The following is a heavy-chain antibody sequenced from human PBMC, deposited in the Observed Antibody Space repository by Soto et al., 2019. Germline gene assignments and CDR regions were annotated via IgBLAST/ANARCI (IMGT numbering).Heavy chain of an antibody. D-gene: IGHD3-22*01. Sequence: ASVKVSCKASGYTFTSYGISWVRQAPGQGLEWMGWISAYNGNTNYAQKLQGRVTMTTDTSTSTAYMELRSLRSDDTAVYYCAVSQVTTPYYYYYGMDVWGQGTTVTVSS. V-gene: IGHV1-18*01. J-gene: IGHJ6*02. CDR1: GYTFTSYG. CDR3: AVSQVTTPYYYYYGMDV. CDR2: ISAYNGNT.